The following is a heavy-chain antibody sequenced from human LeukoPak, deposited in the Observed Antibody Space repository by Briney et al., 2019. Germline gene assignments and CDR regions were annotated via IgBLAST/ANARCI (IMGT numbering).Heavy chain of an antibody. J-gene: IGHJ6*02. CDR1: GGSFSGYY. CDR3: ARARITGIDYYYYGMDV. V-gene: IGHV4-34*01. Sequence: PSETLSLTCAVYGGSFSGYYWSWIRQPPGKGLEWIGEINHSGSTNYNPSLKSRVTISVDTSKNQFSLKLSSVTAADTAVYYCARARITGIDYYYYGMDVWGQGTTVTVSS. CDR2: INHSGST. D-gene: IGHD1-20*01.